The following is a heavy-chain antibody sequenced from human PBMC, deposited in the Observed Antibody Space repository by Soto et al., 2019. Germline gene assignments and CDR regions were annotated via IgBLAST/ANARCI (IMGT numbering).Heavy chain of an antibody. J-gene: IGHJ4*02. CDR3: DRARYYDWCFDL. Sequence: LSLTCAVYGGSFSGYYWSWIRQPPGKGLEWIGEINHSGSTNYNPSLKSRVTISLDPSKNQFSLKLRSVNAAETDVYFCDRARYYDWCFDLWGLGTPVTVSS. CDR1: GGSFSGYY. CDR2: INHSGST. D-gene: IGHD3-9*01. V-gene: IGHV4-34*03.